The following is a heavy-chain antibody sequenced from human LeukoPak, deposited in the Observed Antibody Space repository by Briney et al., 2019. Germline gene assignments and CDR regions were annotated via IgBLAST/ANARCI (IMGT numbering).Heavy chain of an antibody. CDR3: AKDLDSAGWFGGLFLGEVDY. CDR1: GFTFSSYA. V-gene: IGHV3-23*01. CDR2: ISGSGGST. D-gene: IGHD3-10*01. J-gene: IGHJ4*02. Sequence: PGGSLRLSCAASGFTFSSYAMSWVRQAPGKGLEWVSAISGSGGSTYYADSVKGRFTISRDNSKNTLYLQMNSLRAEDTAVYYCAKDLDSAGWFGGLFLGEVDYWGQGTLVTVSS.